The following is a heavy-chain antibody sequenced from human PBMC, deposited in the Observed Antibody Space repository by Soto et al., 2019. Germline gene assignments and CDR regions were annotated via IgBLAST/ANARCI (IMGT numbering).Heavy chain of an antibody. CDR3: ARRGTAVSPPDWYGP. D-gene: IGHD2-21*02. CDR2: IIADSGNT. Sequence: GASVKVSCKASGYTFTNSAVHWLRQAPGQRLEWMGWIIADSGNTKYSQRFQGRVTITRDTSASTAYMGLSSLRSEDTAVYFCARRGTAVSPPDWYGPWGPGTLVTVSS. CDR1: GYTFTNSA. V-gene: IGHV1-3*01. J-gene: IGHJ5*02.